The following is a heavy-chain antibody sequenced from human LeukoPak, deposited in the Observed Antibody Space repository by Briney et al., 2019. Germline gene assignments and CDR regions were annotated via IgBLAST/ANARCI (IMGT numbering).Heavy chain of an antibody. J-gene: IGHJ3*02. V-gene: IGHV4-38-2*02. D-gene: IGHD3-22*01. CDR1: GYSISSGYY. CDR2: IYHSGST. CDR3: ARVVLGSSGYDDAFDI. Sequence: SETLSLTCTVSGYSISSGYYWGWIRQPPGKGLEWIGSIYHSGSTYYNPSLKSRVTISVDTSKNQFSLKLSSVTAADTAVYYCARVVLGSSGYDDAFDIWGQGTMVTVSS.